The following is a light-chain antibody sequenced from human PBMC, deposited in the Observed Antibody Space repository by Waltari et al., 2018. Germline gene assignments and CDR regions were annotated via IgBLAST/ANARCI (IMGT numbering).Light chain of an antibody. CDR3: AAWDDSLSRLV. CDR2: RSN. V-gene: IGLV1-47*01. CDR1: SSNIGSNY. Sequence: QSVLTQPPSASGTPGPRVTISCSGSSSNIGSNYVCWYQQPPGAAPKLLIYRSNPRPSWVPDRFSGSKSGTSASLAISELRSEDEAVYYCAAWDDSLSRLVFGAGTTVTIL. J-gene: IGLJ1*01.